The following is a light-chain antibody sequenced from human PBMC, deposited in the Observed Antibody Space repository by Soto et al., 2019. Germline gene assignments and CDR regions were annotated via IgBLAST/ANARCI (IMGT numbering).Light chain of an antibody. V-gene: IGKV1-27*01. J-gene: IGKJ1*01. CDR2: AAS. CDR1: QGISNY. Sequence: DIQMTQSPSSLSASVGDRVTITCRASQGISNYLAWYQQKPGKVPKLLIYAASTLQSGVPSRFSGSGSGTYFTLTISSLQPEDVSTYYCQKYNSAPRTFGQETKVEIK. CDR3: QKYNSAPRT.